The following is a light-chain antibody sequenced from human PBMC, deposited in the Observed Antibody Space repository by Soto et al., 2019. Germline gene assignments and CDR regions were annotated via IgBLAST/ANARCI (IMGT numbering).Light chain of an antibody. CDR2: AAS. V-gene: IGKV1-17*01. Sequence: DIQMTQYPSSMSASVGDRVTITCRASQGIRNDLGWYQQKKGKAPKSLIYAASSLQSGVPSRFSGSGSWTDFTLTISRLQPEDVETDYCQKYNSDPRTFGQGTRLDIK. CDR3: QKYNSDPRT. J-gene: IGKJ5*01. CDR1: QGIRND.